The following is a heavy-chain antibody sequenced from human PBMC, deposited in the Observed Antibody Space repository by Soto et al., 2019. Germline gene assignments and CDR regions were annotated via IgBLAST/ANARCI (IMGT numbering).Heavy chain of an antibody. Sequence: QVQLVQSGAEVKKPGASVKVSCKASGYTFTTYDINWVRQAPGQALEWVGWINTYNGNTNYAQKLQGRITMTTDTSTSTAYMELKSLRSDDTAVYCCAFWAGQVHGFGGSFDYWGQGTLVTVSS. CDR3: AFWAGQVHGFGGSFDY. D-gene: IGHD3-16*01. CDR2: INTYNGNT. V-gene: IGHV1-18*04. CDR1: GYTFTTYD. J-gene: IGHJ4*02.